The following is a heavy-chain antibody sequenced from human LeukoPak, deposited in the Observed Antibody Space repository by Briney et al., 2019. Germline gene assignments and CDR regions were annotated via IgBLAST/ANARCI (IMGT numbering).Heavy chain of an antibody. Sequence: GGSLRLSCAASGFTFTTTPMSWVRQAPGKGLEWVSYISSSSSTIYYADSVKGRFTISRDNAKNSLYLQMNNLRVEDTGVYYCARDPGISEAGTVGYFDYWGQGALVTVS. CDR1: GFTFTTTP. V-gene: IGHV3-48*01. J-gene: IGHJ4*02. D-gene: IGHD6-13*01. CDR2: ISSSSSTI. CDR3: ARDPGISEAGTVGYFDY.